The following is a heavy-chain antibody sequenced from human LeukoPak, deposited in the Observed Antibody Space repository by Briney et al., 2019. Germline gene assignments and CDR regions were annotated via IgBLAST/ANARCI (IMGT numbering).Heavy chain of an antibody. J-gene: IGHJ6*03. CDR3: ARTILVVPTSYFYFYHMDV. CDR2: INHSGNA. D-gene: IGHD2-2*01. CDR1: GGSFSDYH. V-gene: IGHV4-34*01. Sequence: SETLSLTCDISGGSFSDYHWTWIRRPPGKGLEWIGEINHSGNANYNPSLKSRVTISVDTSKNQFSLSLSSVTAADAAVYYCARTILVVPTSYFYFYHMDVWGEGTTVTVSS.